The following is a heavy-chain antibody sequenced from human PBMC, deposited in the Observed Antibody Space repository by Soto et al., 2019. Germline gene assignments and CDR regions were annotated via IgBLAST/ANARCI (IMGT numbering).Heavy chain of an antibody. CDR3: AKDRGSGWQYDAFDI. D-gene: IGHD6-19*01. CDR1: GFTFSSYA. V-gene: IGHV3-23*01. Sequence: GGSLRLSCAASGFTFSSYAMSWVRQAPGKGLKWVSTISDSGGTTYYADSVKGRFTISRDNSKNTLYMQMSSLRAEDTAVYYCAKDRGSGWQYDAFDIWGQGTMVTVSS. J-gene: IGHJ3*02. CDR2: ISDSGGTT.